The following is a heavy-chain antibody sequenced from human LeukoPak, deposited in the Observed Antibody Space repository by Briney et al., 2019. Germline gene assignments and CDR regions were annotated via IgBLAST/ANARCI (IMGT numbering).Heavy chain of an antibody. J-gene: IGHJ4*02. D-gene: IGHD3-3*01. V-gene: IGHV4-39*01. CDR2: IFYTGNT. CDR3: AGLGPYYDFWSGYLPIDY. Sequence: SETLSLTCTVSGGSISSSNYYWGWIRQPPGKGLEWIGSIFYTGNTYDNPSLKSRVIMSVDTSKNQFSLKLSSVTAADTAMYYCAGLGPYYDFWSGYLPIDYWGQGTLVTVSS. CDR1: GGSISSSNYY.